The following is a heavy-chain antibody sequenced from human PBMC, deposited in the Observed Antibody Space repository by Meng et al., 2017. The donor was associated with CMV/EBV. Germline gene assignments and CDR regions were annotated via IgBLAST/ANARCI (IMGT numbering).Heavy chain of an antibody. CDR2: IIPILGIA. J-gene: IGHJ6*02. CDR3: ARGPSSIAARQYYYYGMDV. D-gene: IGHD6-6*01. CDR1: GGTFSSYT. V-gene: IGHV1-69*02. Sequence: SVKVSCKASGGTFSSYTISWLRQAPGQGLEWMGRIIPILGIANYAQKFQGSVTITADKSTGTAYMELSRLRSEDTAVYYCARGPSSIAARQYYYYGMDVWGQGTTVTVSS.